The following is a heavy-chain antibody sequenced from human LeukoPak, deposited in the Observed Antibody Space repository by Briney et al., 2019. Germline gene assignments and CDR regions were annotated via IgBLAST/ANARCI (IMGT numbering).Heavy chain of an antibody. J-gene: IGHJ3*02. CDR1: GVSISSYY. D-gene: IGHD3-22*01. CDR3: ARDWNDSSGYGGFEI. CDR2: IDYSGNT. V-gene: IGHV4-59*01. Sequence: SETLSLTCTVSGVSISSYYWTWIRQPPGKGLEWIGNIDYSGNTKYNPSLKSRVTISVDTSKNQFSLKLSSVAAADTAVYYCARDWNDSSGYGGFEIWGQGTMVTVSS.